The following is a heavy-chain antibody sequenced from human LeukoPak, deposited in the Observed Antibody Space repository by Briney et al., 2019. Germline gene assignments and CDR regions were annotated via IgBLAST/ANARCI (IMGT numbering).Heavy chain of an antibody. J-gene: IGHJ4*02. Sequence: SETLSLTCAVYGGSFSGYCWSWIRQPPGKGLEWIGEIKHSGSTNYNPSLKSRVTMSVDTSKNQISLRMSSVTAADAAVYYCARDLFGSLQDYWGQGTLVTVSS. CDR1: GGSFSGYC. CDR2: IKHSGST. D-gene: IGHD2-15*01. CDR3: ARDLFGSLQDY. V-gene: IGHV4-34*01.